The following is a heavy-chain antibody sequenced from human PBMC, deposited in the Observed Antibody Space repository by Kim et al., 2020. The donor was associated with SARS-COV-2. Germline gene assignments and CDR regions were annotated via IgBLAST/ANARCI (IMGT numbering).Heavy chain of an antibody. J-gene: IGHJ4*02. Sequence: SVKVSCKASGGTFSSYAISWVRQAPGQGLEWMGGIIPIFGTANYAQKFQGRVTITADESTSTAYMELSSLRSEDTAVYYCAGRYYDFWSGYHYFDYWGQGTLVTVSS. V-gene: IGHV1-69*13. D-gene: IGHD3-3*01. CDR3: AGRYYDFWSGYHYFDY. CDR1: GGTFSSYA. CDR2: IIPIFGTA.